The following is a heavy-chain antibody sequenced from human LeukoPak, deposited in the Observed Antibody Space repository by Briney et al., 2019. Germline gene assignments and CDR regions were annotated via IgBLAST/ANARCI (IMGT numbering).Heavy chain of an antibody. CDR3: ARVYYGSGSLHYYYYYMDV. CDR1: GFTFDDYA. V-gene: IGHV3-9*01. Sequence: PGGSLRLSCAASGFTFDDYAMHWVRQAPGKGLEWVSGITWNSDNIEYADSVKGRFTISRDNSKNTLYLQLNSLRAEDTAVYYCARVYYGSGSLHYYYYYMDVWGKGTTVTISS. CDR2: ITWNSDNI. J-gene: IGHJ6*03. D-gene: IGHD3-10*01.